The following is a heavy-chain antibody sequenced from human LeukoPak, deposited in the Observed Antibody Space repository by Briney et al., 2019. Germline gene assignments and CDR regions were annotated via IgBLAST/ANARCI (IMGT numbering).Heavy chain of an antibody. CDR2: IIPIFGTA. J-gene: IGHJ4*02. D-gene: IGHD5-12*01. Sequence: SVKVSCKASGYTFTSYGISWVRQAPGQGLEWMGGIIPIFGTANYAQKFQGRVTITADESTSTAYMELSSLRPEDTAVYYCARYSGYAPEWTYYFDYWGQGTLVTVSS. V-gene: IGHV1-69*13. CDR1: GYTFTSYG. CDR3: ARYSGYAPEWTYYFDY.